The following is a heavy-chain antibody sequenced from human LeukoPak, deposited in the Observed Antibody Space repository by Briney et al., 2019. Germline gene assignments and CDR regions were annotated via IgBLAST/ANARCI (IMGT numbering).Heavy chain of an antibody. CDR3: ARAITMIVVAKEDAFDI. Sequence: GASVKVSCKASGYTFTSYGISWVRQAPGQGLEWMGWISAYNGNTNYAQKLQGRVTMTTDTSTSTAYMELRSLRSDDTAVYYCARAITMIVVAKEDAFDIWGQGTMVTVSS. J-gene: IGHJ3*02. V-gene: IGHV1-18*01. CDR2: ISAYNGNT. CDR1: GYTFTSYG. D-gene: IGHD3-22*01.